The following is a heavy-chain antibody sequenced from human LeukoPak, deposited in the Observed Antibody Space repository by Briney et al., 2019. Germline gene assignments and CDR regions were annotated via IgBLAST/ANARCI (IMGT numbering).Heavy chain of an antibody. D-gene: IGHD1-26*01. CDR3: AKEIVGAPTPGAY. CDR2: VHKSGST. Sequence: PSETLSLTCAVSTDSITSNWWSWGRHPPPKGLEWIGEVHKSGSTNYYPSLQSRVTISIDKSKNQIALELTSVTAADTAVYYCAKEIVGAPTPGAYWGQGILVTVSS. J-gene: IGHJ4*02. V-gene: IGHV4-4*02. CDR1: TDSITSNW.